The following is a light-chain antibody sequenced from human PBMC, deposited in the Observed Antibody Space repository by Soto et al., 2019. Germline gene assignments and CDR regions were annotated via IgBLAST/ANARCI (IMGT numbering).Light chain of an antibody. Sequence: EIQMTQSPSSLSASVGDRVTITCRATHDIHTYLAWFQQKPGKAPTSLIYGASSLQSEVPSKFSGSGSGTDFTLTISSLQPEDFATYYCQLYKCYPLTFAGGTKVDIK. CDR3: QLYKCYPLT. CDR2: GAS. V-gene: IGKV1-16*02. CDR1: HDIHTY. J-gene: IGKJ4*01.